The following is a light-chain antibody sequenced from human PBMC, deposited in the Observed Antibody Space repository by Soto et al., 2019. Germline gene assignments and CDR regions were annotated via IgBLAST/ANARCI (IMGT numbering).Light chain of an antibody. CDR3: CSYAGSSTYV. CDR1: SSDVGSYNL. J-gene: IGLJ1*01. CDR2: EGS. V-gene: IGLV2-23*01. Sequence: QSVLTQPASVSGSPGQSITISCTGTSSDVGSYNLVSLYQQHPGKAPILMIYEGSKRPSGVSTRFSGSKSGNTAALTICGFQAEDEADYYCCSYAGSSTYVFGIGTKVTVL.